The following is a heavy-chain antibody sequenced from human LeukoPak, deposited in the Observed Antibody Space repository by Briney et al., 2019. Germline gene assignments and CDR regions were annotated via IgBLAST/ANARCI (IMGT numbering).Heavy chain of an antibody. CDR2: INSDGSST. J-gene: IGHJ4*02. D-gene: IGHD6-19*01. CDR1: GFTFSSYW. Sequence: PGGSLRLSCAASGFTFSSYWMHWVRQAPGKGLVWVSRINSDGSSTSYADSVKGRFTISRDNAKNTLYLQMNSLRAEDTAVCYCARLAVGGWDIRYWGQGTLVTVSS. CDR3: ARLAVGGWDIRY. V-gene: IGHV3-74*01.